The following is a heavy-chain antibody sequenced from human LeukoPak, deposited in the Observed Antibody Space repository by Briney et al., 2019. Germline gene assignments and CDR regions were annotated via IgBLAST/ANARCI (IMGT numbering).Heavy chain of an antibody. J-gene: IGHJ4*02. Sequence: EASVKVSCKASGYTFTSYAMHWVRQAPGQRLEWMGWINAGNGNTKYSQKFQGRVTITRDTSASTAYMELSSLRSEDTAVYYCAATRSGHYYFDYWGQGTLVTVSS. CDR1: GYTFTSYA. D-gene: IGHD2-21*02. V-gene: IGHV1-3*01. CDR3: AATRSGHYYFDY. CDR2: INAGNGNT.